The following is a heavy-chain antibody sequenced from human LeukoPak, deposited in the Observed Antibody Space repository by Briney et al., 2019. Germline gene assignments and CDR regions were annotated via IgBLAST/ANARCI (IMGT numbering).Heavy chain of an antibody. CDR1: GGTFSSYA. D-gene: IGHD6-13*01. V-gene: IGHV1-69*04. CDR2: IIPILGIA. Sequence: SVKVSCKASGGTFSSYAISWVRQAPGQGLEWMGRIIPILGIANYAQKFQGRVTITADKSTSTAYMELSSLRSEDTAVYYCADLAAAGLNDAFDIWGQGTMVTVSS. CDR3: ADLAAAGLNDAFDI. J-gene: IGHJ3*02.